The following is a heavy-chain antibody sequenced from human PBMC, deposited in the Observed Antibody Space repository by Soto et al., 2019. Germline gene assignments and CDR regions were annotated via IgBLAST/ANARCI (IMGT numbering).Heavy chain of an antibody. CDR3: AMKVAVASRRLYFFDP. J-gene: IGHJ5*02. CDR1: GVTFNTYG. D-gene: IGHD6-19*01. V-gene: IGHV1-69*06. Sequence: QVQLLQSGAEVRKPGSSVKVSCKTSGVTFNTYGISWVRQAPGQGFEWLGGIILVFDTKYYAQKFQVRLTIPADKSTTTADRELNTLTAQASAVYFCAMKVAVASRRLYFFDPWAQGSLVTGSS. CDR2: IILVFDTK.